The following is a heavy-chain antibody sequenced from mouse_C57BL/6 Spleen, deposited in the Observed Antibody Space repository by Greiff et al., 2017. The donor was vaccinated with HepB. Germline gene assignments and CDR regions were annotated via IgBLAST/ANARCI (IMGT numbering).Heavy chain of an antibody. CDR3: ARRLYDSDAMDY. Sequence: EVQLQQSGPELVKPGASVKIPCKASGYTFTDYNMDWVKQSHGKSLEWIGDINPNNGGTIYNQKFKGKATLTVDKSSSTAYMELRSLTSEDTAVYYCARRLYDSDAMDYWGQGTSVTVSS. V-gene: IGHV1-18*01. CDR1: GYTFTDYN. CDR2: INPNNGGT. D-gene: IGHD2-3*01. J-gene: IGHJ4*01.